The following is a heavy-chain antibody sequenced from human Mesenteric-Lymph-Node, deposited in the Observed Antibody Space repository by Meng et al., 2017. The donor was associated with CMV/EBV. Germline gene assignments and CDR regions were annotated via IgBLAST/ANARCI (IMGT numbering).Heavy chain of an antibody. D-gene: IGHD4-11*01. J-gene: IGHJ4*02. Sequence: SETLSLTCTVSGYSISSGYYWGWIRQPPGKGLEWIGSIYHSGSTYYNPSLKSRVTISVDTSKNQFSLKLSSVTAADTAVYYCARGLTTPHYSDYWGQGTLVTVSS. CDR3: ARGLTTPHYSDY. V-gene: IGHV4-38-2*02. CDR2: IYHSGST. CDR1: GYSISSGYY.